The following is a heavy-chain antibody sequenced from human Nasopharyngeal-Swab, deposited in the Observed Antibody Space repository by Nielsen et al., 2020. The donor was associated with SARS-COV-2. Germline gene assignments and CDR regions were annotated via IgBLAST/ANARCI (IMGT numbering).Heavy chain of an antibody. Sequence: SETLSLTCTVSGASISHYLWSWIRQPPGKGLEWIGYISYRGDTTYNPSLRGRVTISVDTSKSQFSLMLNSVTAADTAVYFCARDHDGDALDSWGQGTLVTVSS. V-gene: IGHV4-59*01. CDR3: ARDHDGDALDS. J-gene: IGHJ4*02. CDR2: ISYRGDT. D-gene: IGHD4-17*01. CDR1: GASISHYL.